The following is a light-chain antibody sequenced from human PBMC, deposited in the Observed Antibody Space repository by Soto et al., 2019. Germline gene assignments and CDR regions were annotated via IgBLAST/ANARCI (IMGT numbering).Light chain of an antibody. CDR2: RND. CDR3: AAWDDSLSGYV. J-gene: IGLJ1*01. CDR1: SSNIGSNY. Sequence: QSVLTQPPSASGTPGQRVTISCSGSSSNIGSNYVYWYQQLPGTAPKLLIYRNDQRPSGARDRFSGSKSGTSASLAISGLRSEDEADYYCAAWDDSLSGYVFGTGTKLTVL. V-gene: IGLV1-47*01.